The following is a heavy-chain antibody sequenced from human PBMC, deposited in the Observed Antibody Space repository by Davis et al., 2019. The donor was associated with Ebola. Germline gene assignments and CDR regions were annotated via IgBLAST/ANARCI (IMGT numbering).Heavy chain of an antibody. D-gene: IGHD3-3*01. J-gene: IGHJ6*03. CDR3: ARDLLFLEWLLFTHAMDV. V-gene: IGHV1-2*02. Sequence: ASVKVSCKASGYTFTGYYMHWVRQAPGQGLEWMGRINSNNGDTNYAQKFQGRVTMTRDTSISTAYMELSRLRSDDTAVYYCARDLLFLEWLLFTHAMDVWGKGTTVTVSS. CDR2: INSNNGDT. CDR1: GYTFTGYY.